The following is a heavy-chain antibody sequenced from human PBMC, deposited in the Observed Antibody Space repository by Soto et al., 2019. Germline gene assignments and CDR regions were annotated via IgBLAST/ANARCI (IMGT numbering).Heavy chain of an antibody. Sequence: EVHLVESGGGLVKPGGSLRLSCAASGFDFSSYSMNWVRQAPGKGLEWVSSINEDSSYIYYAHSLRGRFSISRDNAKESLYLQMNSLKAADMALYYCVRDFGWYFRSGYMDVWGDGATVTVPS. CDR3: VRDFGWYFRSGYMDV. J-gene: IGHJ6*03. CDR1: GFDFSSYS. D-gene: IGHD3-3*01. V-gene: IGHV3-21*01. CDR2: INEDSSYI.